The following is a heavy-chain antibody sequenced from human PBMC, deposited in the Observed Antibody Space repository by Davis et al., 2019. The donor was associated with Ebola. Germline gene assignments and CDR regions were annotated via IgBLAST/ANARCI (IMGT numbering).Heavy chain of an antibody. CDR2: ISSSSSYI. J-gene: IGHJ6*02. D-gene: IGHD3-3*01. Sequence: PGGSLRLSCAASGFTFSSYSVNWVRQAPGKGLEWVSSISSSSSYIYYADSVKGRFTISRDNAKNSLYLQMNSLRAEDTAVYYCARGREVRDFWSGYSSPGIGYYGMDVWGQGTTVTVSS. CDR1: GFTFSSYS. CDR3: ARGREVRDFWSGYSSPGIGYYGMDV. V-gene: IGHV3-21*01.